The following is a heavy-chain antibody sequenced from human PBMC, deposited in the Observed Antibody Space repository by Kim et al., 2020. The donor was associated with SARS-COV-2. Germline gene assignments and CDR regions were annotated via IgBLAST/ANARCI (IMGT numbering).Heavy chain of an antibody. Sequence: ASVKVSCRASGYIFTGYSIHWVRQAPGEGLEWMGGISPNTGRANSAQNFQGRVTITRDTSTSTVYMELTRLRSEDAAVYYCARDNGYLNFDNYNGMDV. CDR2: ISPNTGRA. J-gene: IGHJ6*01. D-gene: IGHD5-18*01. CDR1: GYIFTGYS. CDR3: ARDNGYLNFDNYNGMDV. V-gene: IGHV1-2*02.